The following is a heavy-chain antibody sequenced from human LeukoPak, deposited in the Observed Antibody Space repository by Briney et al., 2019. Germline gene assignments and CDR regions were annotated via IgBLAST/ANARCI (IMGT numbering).Heavy chain of an antibody. V-gene: IGHV4-39*01. Sequence: ASETLSLTCTVSGGSISSSSYYWGWIRQPPGKGLEWIGTIYYSGSTYYNPSLKSRVTISVDTSKNQFSLKLSSVTAADTAVYYCARTIGGNMLGLGVVIPPYYYYYGMDVWGQGTTVTVSS. J-gene: IGHJ6*02. CDR2: IYYSGST. CDR3: ARTIGGNMLGLGVVIPPYYYYYGMDV. CDR1: GGSISSSSYY. D-gene: IGHD3-3*01.